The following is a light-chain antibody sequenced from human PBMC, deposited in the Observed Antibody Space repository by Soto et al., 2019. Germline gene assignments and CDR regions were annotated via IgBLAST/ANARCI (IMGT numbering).Light chain of an antibody. CDR1: PSLLYSDGNTY. V-gene: IGKV2-30*01. CDR2: TVS. J-gene: IGKJ2*01. Sequence: DVVMTQSPLSPPVTLGQPASISCRSSPSLLYSDGNTYLNWFQQRPGQSPRRLIYTVSNRDYGVTDRFSGSVSGTNCALKISKLEAEDGGFYYCVASVHCPPYTFGQGTKIEIK. CDR3: VASVHCPPYT.